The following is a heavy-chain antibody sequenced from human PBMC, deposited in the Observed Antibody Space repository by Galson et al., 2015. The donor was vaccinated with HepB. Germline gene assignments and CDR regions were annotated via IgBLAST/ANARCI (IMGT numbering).Heavy chain of an antibody. J-gene: IGHJ4*02. V-gene: IGHV1-69*13. D-gene: IGHD5-12*01. CDR2: IIPIFGTA. Sequence: SVKVSCKASGGTFSSYAISWVRQAPGQGLEWMGGIIPIFGTANYAQKFQGRVTITADESTSTACMELSSLRSEDTAVYYCARAAIGAMAQYYVDYWGQGTLVTISS. CDR1: GGTFSSYA. CDR3: ARAAIGAMAQYYVDY.